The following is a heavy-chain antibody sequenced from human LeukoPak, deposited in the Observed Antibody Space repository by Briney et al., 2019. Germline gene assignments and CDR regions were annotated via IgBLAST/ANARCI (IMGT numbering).Heavy chain of an antibody. J-gene: IGHJ4*02. CDR1: GFTFSSYA. CDR2: IGGGGENT. V-gene: IGHV3-23*01. CDR3: AKVLSGSQDY. Sequence: GGSLRLSCAASGFTFSSYAMNCVRQAPGKGLEWVSTIGGGGENTYYADSAKGRFTNSRDNSKNTVYLQMNSLRAEDTAVYYCAKVLSGSQDYWGQGTLVTVFS. D-gene: IGHD1-26*01.